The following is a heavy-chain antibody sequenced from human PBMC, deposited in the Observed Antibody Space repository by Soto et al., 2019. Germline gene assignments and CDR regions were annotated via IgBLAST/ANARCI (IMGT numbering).Heavy chain of an antibody. CDR1: GYTFTSYG. J-gene: IGHJ6*02. V-gene: IGHV1-18*01. Sequence: QVQLVQSGAEVKKPGASVKVSCKASGYTFTSYGISWVRQAPGQGLEWMGWISAYNGNTNYAQKLQGRVTMTTDTSTSTADMELRSLRSDDTAVYYCARDYDSIGRTTGRGGYYYYGMDVWGQGTTVTVSS. CDR2: ISAYNGNT. D-gene: IGHD1-7*01. CDR3: ARDYDSIGRTTGRGGYYYYGMDV.